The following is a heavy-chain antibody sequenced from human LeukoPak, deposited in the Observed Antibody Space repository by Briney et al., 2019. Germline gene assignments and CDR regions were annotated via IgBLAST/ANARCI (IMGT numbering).Heavy chain of an antibody. Sequence: SVKVSCKATGFTFTNYDINWVRQATGQGLEWMGGIIPIFGTANYAQKFQGRVTITADESTSTAYMELSSLRSEDTAVYYCARGPEYWGQGTLVTVSS. CDR1: GFTFTNYD. CDR3: ARGPEY. V-gene: IGHV1-69*13. CDR2: IIPIFGTA. J-gene: IGHJ4*02.